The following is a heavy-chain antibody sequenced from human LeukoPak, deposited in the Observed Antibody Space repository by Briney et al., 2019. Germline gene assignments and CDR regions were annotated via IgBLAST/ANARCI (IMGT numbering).Heavy chain of an antibody. D-gene: IGHD3-22*01. CDR2: ISASGGST. Sequence: GGSLRLSCAASGFTFSSYAMTWVRQPPGKGLEWVSGISASGGSTYYADSVKGRFTISRDNSKNTLYLQMNSLRAEDSALYYCARDGYYFDSSGYYGFDHWGQGTLVTVSS. J-gene: IGHJ4*02. CDR1: GFTFSSYA. CDR3: ARDGYYFDSSGYYGFDH. V-gene: IGHV3-23*01.